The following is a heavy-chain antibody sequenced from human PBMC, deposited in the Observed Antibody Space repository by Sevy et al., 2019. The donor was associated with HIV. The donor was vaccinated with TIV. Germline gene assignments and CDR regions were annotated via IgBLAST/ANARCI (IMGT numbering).Heavy chain of an antibody. CDR3: ARGLIARYDSSGYTLSGFDY. CDR1: GDSVSSNSAA. V-gene: IGHV6-1*01. CDR2: TYYRSKWYN. J-gene: IGHJ4*02. D-gene: IGHD3-22*01. Sequence: QSQTLSLTCAISGDSVSSNSAAWNWIRQSPSRGLEWLGRTYYRSKWYNDYAVSVKSRITINPDTSKNQFSLQLNSVTPEDTAVYYCARGLIARYDSSGYTLSGFDYWGQGTLVTVSS.